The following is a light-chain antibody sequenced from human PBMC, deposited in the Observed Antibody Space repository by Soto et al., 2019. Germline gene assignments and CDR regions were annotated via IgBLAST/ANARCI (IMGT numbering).Light chain of an antibody. CDR1: SSNIGNNA. V-gene: IGLV1-36*01. Sequence: QSVRTQPPSVYEAPRQRVSISCSGNSSNIGNNAVNWYQQLPGQAPKIVIYYDNLLTSGVSDRFSGSKSGISASLAISDLQSDDEADYYCAAWDDSLNAYVLGPGTKVTV. CDR3: AAWDDSLNAYV. CDR2: YDN. J-gene: IGLJ1*01.